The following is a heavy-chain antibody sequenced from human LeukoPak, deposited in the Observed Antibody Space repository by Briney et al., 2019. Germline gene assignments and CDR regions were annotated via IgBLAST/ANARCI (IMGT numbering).Heavy chain of an antibody. V-gene: IGHV3-21*01. J-gene: IGHJ6*03. Sequence: GRSLRLSCAASGFTFNTYSMNWVRQAPGKGLEWVSSISSSSSYIYYADSVKGRFTISRDNANNSLYLQMNSLRAEDTAVYYCARAYSETYGLGYYYMDVWGKGTTVTISS. CDR2: ISSSSSYI. CDR1: GFTFNTYS. CDR3: ARAYSETYGLGYYYMDV. D-gene: IGHD1-26*01.